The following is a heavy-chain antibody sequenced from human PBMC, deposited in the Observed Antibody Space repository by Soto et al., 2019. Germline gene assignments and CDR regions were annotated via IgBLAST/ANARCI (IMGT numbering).Heavy chain of an antibody. CDR2: ISWNSGSI. Sequence: GGSLRLSCAASGFTFDDYAMHWVRQAPGKGLEWVSGISWNSGSIGYADSVKGRFTISRDNAKNSLYLQMNSLRAEDTALYYCAKGGSEPHVTTYDRAYYYYYYMDVWGKGTTVTVSS. V-gene: IGHV3-9*01. D-gene: IGHD4-17*01. CDR3: AKGGSEPHVTTYDRAYYYYYYMDV. CDR1: GFTFDDYA. J-gene: IGHJ6*03.